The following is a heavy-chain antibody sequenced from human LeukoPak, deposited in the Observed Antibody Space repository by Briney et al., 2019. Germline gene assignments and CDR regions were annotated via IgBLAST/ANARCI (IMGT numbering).Heavy chain of an antibody. V-gene: IGHV3-30-3*01. D-gene: IGHD1-20*01. Sequence: PGGSLRLSCAASGFAFSQFTVHWVRQAPGKGLEWVAVISHDGYHEYYADSVKGRFTISRDNSRNTLFLQMSSLRADDTAVYYCARVGYNYDLGNVFDIWGQGTVVTVSS. CDR1: GFAFSQFT. CDR3: ARVGYNYDLGNVFDI. J-gene: IGHJ3*02. CDR2: ISHDGYHE.